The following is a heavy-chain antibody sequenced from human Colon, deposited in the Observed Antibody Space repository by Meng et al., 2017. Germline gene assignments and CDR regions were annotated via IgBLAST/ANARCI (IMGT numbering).Heavy chain of an antibody. V-gene: IGHV4-61*01. Sequence: QAQLQESGPGLWRPSGTLSLTCNVLGVSVKSGIYYWNWIRQPSGKTLEWIGYIYSSGSTTYNPSLKSRVTISLDTPKNQFSLKLTSVTAADTAVYYCAREGPIAVAGYDYWGQGTLVTVSS. CDR1: GVSVKSGIYY. D-gene: IGHD6-19*01. J-gene: IGHJ4*02. CDR2: IYSSGST. CDR3: AREGPIAVAGYDY.